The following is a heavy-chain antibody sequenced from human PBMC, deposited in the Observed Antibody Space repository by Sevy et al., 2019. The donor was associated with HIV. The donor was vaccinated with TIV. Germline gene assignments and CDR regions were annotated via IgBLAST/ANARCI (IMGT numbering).Heavy chain of an antibody. CDR2: ISGSGSRT. CDR1: GFSFDSYG. V-gene: IGHV3-23*01. D-gene: IGHD3-22*01. Sequence: GGSLRLSCAVSGFSFDSYGMTWVRQAPGKGLEWVSGISGSGSRTYYADSVKGRFIISRDNSKNTLDLQRNSLRGEDRAVYYCAKGGGAYYDPGEIGYYFYYYNMDVWGKGTTVTVSS. CDR3: AKGGGAYYDPGEIGYYFYYYNMDV. J-gene: IGHJ6*03.